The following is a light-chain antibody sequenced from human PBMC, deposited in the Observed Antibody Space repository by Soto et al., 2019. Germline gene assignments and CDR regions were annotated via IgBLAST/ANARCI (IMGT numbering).Light chain of an antibody. Sequence: EIVLTQSPATLSLFPGERATLSCRASQSLSSSFLAWYQQTPGQAPRLLIYGASSRATGIPDRFSGSGSGTDFPLTISSLEPEDFAVYFCQHYGRSPRTFGQGTKLEIK. CDR2: GAS. CDR1: QSLSSSF. V-gene: IGKV3-20*01. J-gene: IGKJ2*01. CDR3: QHYGRSPRT.